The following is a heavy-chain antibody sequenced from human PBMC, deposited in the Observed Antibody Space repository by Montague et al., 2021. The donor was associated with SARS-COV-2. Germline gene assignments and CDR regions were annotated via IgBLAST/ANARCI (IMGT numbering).Heavy chain of an antibody. D-gene: IGHD3-10*01. V-gene: IGHV3-20*01. CDR1: GFTFDDYG. CDR3: SRGGGMIRGVVDF. CDR2: ISRSGGST. Sequence: SLRLSCAVSGFTFDDYGMSWVRQAPGKGLEWVSGISRSGGSTAYADSVKGRFTISRDNAKNSLYLQMNSLRVEDTAFYHCSRGGGMIRGVVDFWGQGILVSVSS. J-gene: IGHJ4*02.